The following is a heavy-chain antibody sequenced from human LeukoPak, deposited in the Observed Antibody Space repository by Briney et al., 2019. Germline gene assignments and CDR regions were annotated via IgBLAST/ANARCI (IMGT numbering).Heavy chain of an antibody. CDR1: GFTFSNYG. J-gene: IGHJ3*02. D-gene: IGHD3-22*01. CDR3: ARGGYHYDRSGGAFDI. Sequence: GGSLRLSCAASGFTFSNYGMHWVRQAPGKGPEWVALISYDGSNKYYADSVKGRFTISRDNSKNTLDLQMNSLRPEDTAVFYCARGGYHYDRSGGAFDIWGRGTVVTVSS. V-gene: IGHV3-30*03. CDR2: ISYDGSNK.